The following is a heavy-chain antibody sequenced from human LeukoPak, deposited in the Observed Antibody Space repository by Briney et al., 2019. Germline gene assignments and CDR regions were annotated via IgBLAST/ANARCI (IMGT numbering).Heavy chain of an antibody. J-gene: IGHJ3*02. CDR1: GGTSSSYA. Sequence: ASVKVSCKASGGTSSSYAISWVRQAPGQGLEWMGGIIPIFGTANYAQKFQGRVTMTRNTSISTAYMELSSLRSEDTAVYYCARGPIPADYYDSSGYYYNAGDIWGQGTMVTVSS. CDR3: ARGPIPADYYDSSGYYYNAGDI. CDR2: IIPIFGTA. D-gene: IGHD3-22*01. V-gene: IGHV1-69*05.